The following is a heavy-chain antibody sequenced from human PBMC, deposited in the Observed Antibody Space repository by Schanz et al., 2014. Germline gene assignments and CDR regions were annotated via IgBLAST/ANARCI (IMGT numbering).Heavy chain of an antibody. CDR3: ARIGGSVFDY. CDR1: GFTFSSHW. CDR2: IKEDGSVK. J-gene: IGHJ4*02. V-gene: IGHV3-7*03. Sequence: EVQLVQSGGGLVQPGGSLRLSCAASGFTFSSHWMHWVRQDPGKGLEWVANIKEDGSVKDYVDSVKGRFTISRDNFKGALYLQMSSLRAEDTAVYYCARIGGSVFDYWAQGTLVTVSS. D-gene: IGHD3-10*01.